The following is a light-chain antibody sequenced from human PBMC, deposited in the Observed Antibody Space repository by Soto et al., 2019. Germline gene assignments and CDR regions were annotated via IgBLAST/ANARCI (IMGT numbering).Light chain of an antibody. J-gene: IGLJ3*02. Sequence: FMLTQPHSVSESPGKTVTISCTRNSGNIVNNYVQWYQQRPDSAPTTLIFEDNQRPSGVPDRFSGSIDSSSNSASLTISGLKTEDEADYYCQSYDSDNWVFGGGTKLTVL. CDR2: EDN. CDR3: QSYDSDNWV. CDR1: SGNIVNNY. V-gene: IGLV6-57*03.